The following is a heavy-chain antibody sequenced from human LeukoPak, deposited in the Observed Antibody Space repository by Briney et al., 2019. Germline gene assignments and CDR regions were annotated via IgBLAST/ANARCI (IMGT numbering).Heavy chain of an antibody. Sequence: SETLSLTCAVYGGSFSGYYWSCIRQPPGKGLEWIGEINHSGSTNYSPSLKSRVTISLETSRNQFSLKLNSVTAADTAVYYCAKSNGYGLIDIWGQGTMVTVSS. CDR3: AKSNGYGLIDI. CDR2: INHSGST. V-gene: IGHV4-34*01. J-gene: IGHJ3*02. CDR1: GGSFSGYY. D-gene: IGHD3-10*01.